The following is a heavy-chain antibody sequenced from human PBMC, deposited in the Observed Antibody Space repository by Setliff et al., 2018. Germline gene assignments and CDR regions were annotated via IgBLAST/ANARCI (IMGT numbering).Heavy chain of an antibody. CDR1: GGSISSSSYY. CDR3: ARGRVEMATITPFDY. J-gene: IGHJ4*02. V-gene: IGHV4-39*07. Sequence: EPLSLTCTVSGGSISSSSYYWGWIRQPPGKGLEWIGSIYYSGSTYYNPSLKSRVTISVDTSKNQFSLKLSSVTAADTAVYYCARGRVEMATITPFDYWGQGTLVTV. CDR2: IYYSGST. D-gene: IGHD5-12*01.